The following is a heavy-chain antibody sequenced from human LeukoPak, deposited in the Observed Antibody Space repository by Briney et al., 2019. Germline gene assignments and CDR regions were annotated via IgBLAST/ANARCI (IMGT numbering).Heavy chain of an antibody. CDR3: ARAPPRAADMFDP. D-gene: IGHD6-13*01. J-gene: IGHJ5*02. Sequence: ASVKVSCKASGYTFTSYDINWVRQATGQGLEWMGWMNPNSGNTGYAQKFQGRVTMTRNTSISTAYMELSSLRSEDTAVYYCARAPPRAADMFDPWGQGTLVTVSS. CDR1: GYTFTSYD. CDR2: MNPNSGNT. V-gene: IGHV1-8*01.